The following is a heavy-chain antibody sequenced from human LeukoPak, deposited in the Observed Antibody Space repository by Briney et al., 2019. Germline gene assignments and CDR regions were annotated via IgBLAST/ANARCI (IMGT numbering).Heavy chain of an antibody. V-gene: IGHV3-30*04. CDR1: GFTFSSYA. CDR2: IRYDGSNK. J-gene: IGHJ4*02. Sequence: PGRSLRLSCAASGFTFSSYAMHWVRQAPGKGLEWVAFIRYDGSNKYYADSVKGRFTISRDNAKNSLYLQMNSLRAEDTAVYYCARDQYYYDSSGYLYYFDYWGQGTLVTVSS. D-gene: IGHD3-22*01. CDR3: ARDQYYYDSSGYLYYFDY.